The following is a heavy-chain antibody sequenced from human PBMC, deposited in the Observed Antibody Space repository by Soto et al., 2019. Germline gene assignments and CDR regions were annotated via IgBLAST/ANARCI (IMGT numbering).Heavy chain of an antibody. D-gene: IGHD6-6*01. CDR1: GDTFSSYS. Sequence: QVQLVQSGAEVKKPGSSVKVSCKASGDTFSSYSISWVRQAPGQGLEWMGGIIPIFSTTNYAQKFQGRVTITADESTSTAVMDLSNLRSDDTALYYCARGRIAARPDFSGDVLTYFLYGMDVWGQGTTVTVSS. CDR3: ARGRIAARPDFSGDVLTYFLYGMDV. V-gene: IGHV1-69*01. CDR2: IIPIFSTT. J-gene: IGHJ6*02.